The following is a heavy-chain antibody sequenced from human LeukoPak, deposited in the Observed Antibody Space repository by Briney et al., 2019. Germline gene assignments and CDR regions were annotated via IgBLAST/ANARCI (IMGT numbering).Heavy chain of an antibody. CDR1: GYTFTSYD. Sequence: ASVKVSCKASGYTFTSYDINWVRQATGQGLEWMGWMNPNSGNTGYAQKFQGRVTMTRNTSISTAYMELSSLRSEDTAVYYCARGRRGSYFSSYWSQGTLVTVSS. D-gene: IGHD1-26*01. V-gene: IGHV1-8*01. CDR2: MNPNSGNT. J-gene: IGHJ4*02. CDR3: ARGRRGSYFSSY.